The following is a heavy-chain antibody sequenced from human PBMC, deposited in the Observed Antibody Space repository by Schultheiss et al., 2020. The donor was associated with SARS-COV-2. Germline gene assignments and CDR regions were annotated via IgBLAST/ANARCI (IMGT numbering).Heavy chain of an antibody. D-gene: IGHD3-16*01. Sequence: GESLKISCAASGFTFSSYAMSWVRQAPGKGLEWVSAISGSGGSTYYADSVKGRFTMSRDNSKNTLYLQMNSLRAEDTAVYYCAKGFAGFDYWGQGTLVTVSS. J-gene: IGHJ4*02. V-gene: IGHV3-23*01. CDR2: ISGSGGST. CDR1: GFTFSSYA. CDR3: AKGFAGFDY.